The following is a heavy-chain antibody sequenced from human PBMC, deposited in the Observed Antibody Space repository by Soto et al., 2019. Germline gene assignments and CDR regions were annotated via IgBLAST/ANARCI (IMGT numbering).Heavy chain of an antibody. J-gene: IGHJ4*02. Sequence: PGGSLRLSCAASGFTFSNYAMSWVRQAPGKGLEWVSGIGENGGSTYYADYVKGRFTISRDNSKNALYLQMNSLRVEDTAVYYCAKQYCSGGTCTSWDYLDYWGQGTLVTVSS. CDR2: IGENGGST. D-gene: IGHD2-15*01. CDR1: GFTFSNYA. CDR3: AKQYCSGGTCTSWDYLDY. V-gene: IGHV3-23*01.